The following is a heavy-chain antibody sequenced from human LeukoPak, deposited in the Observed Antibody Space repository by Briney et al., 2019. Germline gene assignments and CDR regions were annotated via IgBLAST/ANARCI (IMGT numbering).Heavy chain of an antibody. CDR3: ARAVAVAGPDGYYYYGMDV. CDR2: IYYSGST. Sequence: SETLSLTCTVSGVSISSNNYYWSWIRQPPGKGLEWIGYIYYSGSTNYNPSLKSRVTISVDTSKNQFSLKLSSVTAADTAVYYCARAVAVAGPDGYYYYGMDVWGQGTTVTVSS. V-gene: IGHV4-61*01. J-gene: IGHJ6*02. D-gene: IGHD6-19*01. CDR1: GVSISSNNYY.